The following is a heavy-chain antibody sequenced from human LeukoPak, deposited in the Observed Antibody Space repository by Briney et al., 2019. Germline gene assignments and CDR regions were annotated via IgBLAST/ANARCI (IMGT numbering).Heavy chain of an antibody. CDR3: ARGDSRYSYGWNYFDY. J-gene: IGHJ4*02. D-gene: IGHD5-18*01. Sequence: SVKVSCKASGGTFSSYAISWVRQAPGQGLEWMGGIIPIFGTANYAQKFQGRVTITTDESTSTAYMELSSLRSEDKAVYYCARGDSRYSYGWNYFDYWGQGTLVTVSS. CDR2: IIPIFGTA. V-gene: IGHV1-69*05. CDR1: GGTFSSYA.